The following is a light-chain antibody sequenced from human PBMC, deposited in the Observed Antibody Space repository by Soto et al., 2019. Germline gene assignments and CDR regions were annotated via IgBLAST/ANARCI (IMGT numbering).Light chain of an antibody. CDR2: GAS. Sequence: EIVMPQPPATLSVSPGERATLSCRARRTINRKLAWYQQKPGQAPRLLISGASTRATGIPARFSGSGSGTEFTLTISSLQSEDFAVYYCQQYYDYPPLIFGGGTKVEIK. V-gene: IGKV3-15*01. CDR1: RTINRK. CDR3: QQYYDYPPLI. J-gene: IGKJ4*01.